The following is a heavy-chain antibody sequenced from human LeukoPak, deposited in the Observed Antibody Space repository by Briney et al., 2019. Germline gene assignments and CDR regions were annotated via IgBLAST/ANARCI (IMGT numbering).Heavy chain of an antibody. D-gene: IGHD3-3*01. V-gene: IGHV3-23*01. J-gene: IGHJ4*02. CDR3: AKIRYYDFWSGYYTFDY. Sequence: PGGSLRLSCAASGFTFSSYAMSWVRQAPGKGLEWVSAISGSGGSTYYADSVKGRFTISRDNSKNTLYLQMNSLRAEDTAVYYCAKIRYYDFWSGYYTFDYWGQGTLVTVSS. CDR2: ISGSGGST. CDR1: GFTFSSYA.